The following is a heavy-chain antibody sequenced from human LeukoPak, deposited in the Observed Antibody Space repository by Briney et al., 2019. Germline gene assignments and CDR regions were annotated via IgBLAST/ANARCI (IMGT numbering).Heavy chain of an antibody. V-gene: IGHV3-48*04. CDR3: AKEVAGHDTSGLHAFDI. Sequence: GGSLRLSCAASGFSCGTYAMNWVRQAPGKGLEWVSYISSRRGNAIYYADSVRGRFTISRDDAKNSLFLQMHSLRVEDTAVYYCAKEVAGHDTSGLHAFDIWGQGTMVTVSS. CDR1: GFSCGTYA. J-gene: IGHJ3*02. CDR2: ISSRRGNAI. D-gene: IGHD2-2*01.